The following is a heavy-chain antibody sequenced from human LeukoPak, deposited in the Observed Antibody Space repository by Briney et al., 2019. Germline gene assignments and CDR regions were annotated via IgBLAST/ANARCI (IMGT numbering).Heavy chain of an antibody. CDR2: ISSSSNTI. V-gene: IGHV3-48*01. Sequence: GGSLRLSCAASGFTFSSYGMIWVRQAPGKGLEWISYISSSSNTIYYADSVKGRFTISRDNAKNSLYLQVSSLRAEDTAVYYCARDPGLMRAAACGDYWGQGTLVIVSS. D-gene: IGHD6-13*01. J-gene: IGHJ4*02. CDR1: GFTFSSYG. CDR3: ARDPGLMRAAACGDY.